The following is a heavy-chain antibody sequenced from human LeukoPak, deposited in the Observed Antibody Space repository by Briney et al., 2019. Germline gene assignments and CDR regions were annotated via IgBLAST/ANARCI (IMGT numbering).Heavy chain of an antibody. CDR3: ARLGGPDYYFYYYMDV. V-gene: IGHV3-20*04. Sequence: GGSLRLSCAASGFTLDDHGMSWVRQAPGKGLEWVSGINWNGDGTGYADSVKGRFTISRDNAKNSLYPQMNSLRAEDTALYYCARLGGPDYYFYYYMDVWGKGTTVTVSS. CDR1: GFTLDDHG. J-gene: IGHJ6*03. D-gene: IGHD1-26*01. CDR2: INWNGDGT.